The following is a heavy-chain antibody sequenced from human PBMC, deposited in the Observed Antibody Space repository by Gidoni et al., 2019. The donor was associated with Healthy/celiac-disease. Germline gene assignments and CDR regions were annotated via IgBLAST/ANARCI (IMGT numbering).Heavy chain of an antibody. J-gene: IGHJ4*02. CDR1: GFTFDDYA. D-gene: IGHD6-19*01. V-gene: IGHV3-9*01. CDR3: AKVAVAGYSGHFDY. Sequence: EVQLVESGGGLVQPGRSLRLSCAASGFTFDDYAMHWVRQAPGKGLEWVSGISWNSGRIGYADSVKGRFTISRDNAKNTLYLQMNSLRAEDTALYYCAKVAVAGYSGHFDYWGQGTLVTVSS. CDR2: ISWNSGRI.